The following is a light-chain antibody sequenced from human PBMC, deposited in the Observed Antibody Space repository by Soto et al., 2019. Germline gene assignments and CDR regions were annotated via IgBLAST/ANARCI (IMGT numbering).Light chain of an antibody. CDR3: QQRSNWPLT. V-gene: IGKV3-11*01. J-gene: IGKJ4*01. CDR2: DAS. Sequence: IVLTESPATLSLSPGGGATLSCRASQSVSSYLAWYQQKPGQAPRLLIYDASNRATGIPARFSGSGSGTDFTLTISSLEPEDFAVYYCQQRSNWPLTFGGGTKVDIK. CDR1: QSVSSY.